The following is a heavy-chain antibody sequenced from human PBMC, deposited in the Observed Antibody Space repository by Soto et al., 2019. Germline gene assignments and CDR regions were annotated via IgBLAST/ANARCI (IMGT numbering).Heavy chain of an antibody. CDR2: INHSGST. D-gene: IGHD3-10*01. J-gene: IGHJ4*02. CDR1: GGSFSGYY. V-gene: IGHV4-34*01. CDR3: ARDSGDYYYYFDY. Sequence: SETLSLTCAVYGGSFSGYYWSWIRQPPGKGLEWIGEINHSGSTNYNPSLKSRVTISVDTSKNQFSLKLSSVTAADTAVYYCARDSGDYYYYFDYWGQGTLVTVS.